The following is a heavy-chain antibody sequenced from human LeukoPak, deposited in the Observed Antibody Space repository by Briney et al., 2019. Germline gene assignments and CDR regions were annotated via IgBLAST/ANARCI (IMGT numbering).Heavy chain of an antibody. Sequence: RRSLRLSCAASGFTFSSYGMHWVRQAPGKGLEWVAAIRYDGSNKYYADSVKGRFTISRDNSKNTLYLQMNSLRAEDTAVYYCASMQVYCSSTSCYDIGMDVWGKGTTVTVSS. V-gene: IGHV3-30*02. CDR2: IRYDGSNK. D-gene: IGHD2-2*01. CDR3: ASMQVYCSSTSCYDIGMDV. J-gene: IGHJ6*04. CDR1: GFTFSSYG.